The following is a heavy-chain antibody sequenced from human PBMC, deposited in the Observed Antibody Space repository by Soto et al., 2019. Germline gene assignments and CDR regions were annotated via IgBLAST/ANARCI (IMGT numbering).Heavy chain of an antibody. D-gene: IGHD6-19*01. CDR2: ISGSRGNT. V-gene: IGHV3-23*01. CDR3: AKDLQENDGGWYDAFDV. CDR1: GFTFSSYA. J-gene: IGHJ3*01. Sequence: EVQLLESGGGLIQPGGSLRLSCAASGFTFSSYAMNWVRQAPGKGLEWVSAISGSRGNTFYGDSVKGRFTISRDNSKNTLYLQMTSLGAEDTAVYYCAKDLQENDGGWYDAFDVWGQGTVVTVSS.